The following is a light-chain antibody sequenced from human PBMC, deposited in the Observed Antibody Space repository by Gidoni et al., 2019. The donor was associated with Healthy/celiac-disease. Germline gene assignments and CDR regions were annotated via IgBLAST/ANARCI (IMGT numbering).Light chain of an antibody. CDR2: GAS. V-gene: IGKV3-20*01. J-gene: IGKJ4*01. CDR1: QSVSSSY. CDR3: QQYGSSPLT. Sequence: SQSVSSSYLAWYQQKPGQAPRLLIYGASSRATGIPDRFSGSGSGTDFTLTISRREPEDFAVYYCQQYGSSPLTFGGGTKVEIK.